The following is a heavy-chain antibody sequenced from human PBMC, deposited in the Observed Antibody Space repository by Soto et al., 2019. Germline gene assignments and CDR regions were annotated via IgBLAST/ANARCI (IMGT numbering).Heavy chain of an antibody. CDR1: GFTFSSYG. CDR2: IWYDGSNK. D-gene: IGHD3-3*01. CDR3: ARGTYDFWSGYYTKFDY. J-gene: IGHJ4*02. V-gene: IGHV3-33*01. Sequence: GGSLRLSCAASGFTFSSYGMHWVRQAPGKGLEWVAVIWYDGSNKYYADSVKGRFTISRDNSKNTLYLQMNSLRAEDTAVYYCARGTYDFWSGYYTKFDYWGQGTLVTVSS.